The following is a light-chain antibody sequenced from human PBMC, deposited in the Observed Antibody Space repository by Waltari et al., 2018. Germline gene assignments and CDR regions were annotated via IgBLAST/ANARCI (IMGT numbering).Light chain of an antibody. CDR2: EVS. CDR1: TSDVGSYTL. Sequence: QSALTQPASVSGSPGQPITISCTGPTSDVGSYTLVSWYQHHPGKAPKLIIFEVSERPSGVSNSFSGSKSGNTASLTISGLQAEDEADYHCCSYAGNSIYVFGTGTRVTVL. V-gene: IGLV2-23*02. CDR3: CSYAGNSIYV. J-gene: IGLJ1*01.